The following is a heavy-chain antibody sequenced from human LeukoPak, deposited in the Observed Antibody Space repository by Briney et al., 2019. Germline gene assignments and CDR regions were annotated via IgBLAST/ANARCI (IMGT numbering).Heavy chain of an antibody. D-gene: IGHD5-24*01. CDR1: GFIVTSNG. J-gene: IGHJ4*02. CDR3: ARLGDGYNYFDY. Sequence: GGSLRLSCAAFGFIVTSNGMSWVRQAPGKGLEWVSSVYSGGSTYYTDSVKGRFTISRDNSKNTLYLQMNSLRADDTAVYYCARLGDGYNYFDYWGQGTLVTVSS. V-gene: IGHV3-53*01. CDR2: VYSGGST.